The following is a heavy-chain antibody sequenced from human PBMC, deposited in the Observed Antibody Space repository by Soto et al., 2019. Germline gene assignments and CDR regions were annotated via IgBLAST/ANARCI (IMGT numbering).Heavy chain of an antibody. V-gene: IGHV3-33*01. Sequence: GGSLRLSCAASGFTFSSYGMHWVRQAPGKGLEWVAVIWYDGSNKYYADSVKGRFTISRDNSKNTLYLQMNSLRAEDTAVYYCARDCIAAAGSIDYWGQGTLVTVSS. CDR1: GFTFSSYG. CDR3: ARDCIAAAGSIDY. J-gene: IGHJ4*02. CDR2: IWYDGSNK. D-gene: IGHD6-13*01.